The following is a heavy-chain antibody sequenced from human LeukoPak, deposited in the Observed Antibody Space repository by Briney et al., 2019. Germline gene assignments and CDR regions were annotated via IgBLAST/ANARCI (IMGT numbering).Heavy chain of an antibody. CDR2: ISYDGSNK. D-gene: IGHD2-2*01. V-gene: IGHV3-30*18. CDR3: AKDRDIVVVPAASFFDY. CDR1: GFTFSSYG. Sequence: PGGXLRLSCAASGFTFSSYGMHWVRQAPGKGLEWVAVISYDGSNKYYADSVKGRFTISRDNSKNTLYLQMNSLRAEDTAVYYCAKDRDIVVVPAASFFDYWGQGTLVTVSS. J-gene: IGHJ4*02.